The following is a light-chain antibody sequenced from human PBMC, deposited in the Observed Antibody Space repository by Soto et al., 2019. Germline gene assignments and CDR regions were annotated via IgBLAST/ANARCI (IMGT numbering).Light chain of an antibody. Sequence: QFALTQPPSASGSPGQSVTISCTGTKNDIDVYDFVSWYQHHPGKAPRLIIYEVVQRPSGVPDRFSGSKSGNTASLTVSGLQAADEADYFCKSYAGSNTYVFGSGTKVTVL. CDR1: KNDIDVYDF. V-gene: IGLV2-8*01. CDR2: EVV. J-gene: IGLJ1*01. CDR3: KSYAGSNTYV.